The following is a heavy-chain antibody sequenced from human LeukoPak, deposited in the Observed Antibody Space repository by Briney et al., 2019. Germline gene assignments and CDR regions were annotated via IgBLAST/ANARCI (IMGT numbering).Heavy chain of an antibody. CDR3: RRDRYSGYHFGY. Sequence: PGGSLRLSCVVSGFTVSSNYMSWVRQAPGKGLECVSIIYSDGTTYYADSVKGRFTISRDNSKNMVNLQMNSLRAEDTAMYYCRRDRYSGYHFGYWGQGTLVTVSS. CDR2: IYSDGTT. D-gene: IGHD3-22*01. J-gene: IGHJ4*02. CDR1: GFTVSSNY. V-gene: IGHV3-53*01.